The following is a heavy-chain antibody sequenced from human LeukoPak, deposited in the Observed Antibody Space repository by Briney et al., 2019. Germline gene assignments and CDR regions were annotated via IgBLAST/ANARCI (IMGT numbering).Heavy chain of an antibody. CDR3: ATRSARYCSSTSCPRGAFDI. J-gene: IGHJ3*02. CDR1: GYTLTELS. CDR2: FDPEDGET. V-gene: IGHV1-24*01. D-gene: IGHD2-2*01. Sequence: GASVKVSCKVSGYTLTELSMHWVRQAPGKGLEWMGGFDPEDGETIYAQKFQGRVTMTEDTSTDTAYMELSSLRSEDTAVYYCATRSARYCSSTSCPRGAFDIRGQGTMVTVSS.